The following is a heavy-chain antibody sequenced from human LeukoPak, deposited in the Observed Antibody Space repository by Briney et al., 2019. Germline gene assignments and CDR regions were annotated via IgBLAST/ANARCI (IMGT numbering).Heavy chain of an antibody. CDR1: GVSISSYY. CDR3: ASLGYCSGGSCYGELDY. D-gene: IGHD2-15*01. Sequence: PSETLSLTCTVSGVSISSYYWSWLRQPPGKGLEWIGYIYYSGSTNYNPSLKSRVTISVDTSKNQFSLKLSSVTAADTAVYYCASLGYCSGGSCYGELDYWGQGTLVTVSS. J-gene: IGHJ4*02. CDR2: IYYSGST. V-gene: IGHV4-59*08.